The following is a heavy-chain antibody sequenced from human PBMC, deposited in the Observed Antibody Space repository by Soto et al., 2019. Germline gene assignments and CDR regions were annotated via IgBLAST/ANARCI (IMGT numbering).Heavy chain of an antibody. V-gene: IGHV3-30*18. CDR3: AKTITTYSGDSRGRGALVDY. CDR2: ISYDGRNS. Sequence: QVQLVESGGGVVQPGGSLRLACAASGFTFSNYGMHWVRQAPGKGLEWVAVISYDGRNSYYADSVQGRFTISRDNSNNTVYLHMNSLRAEDTAIYYCAKTITTYSGDSRGRGALVDYWGQGTLVTVSS. D-gene: IGHD3-22*01. CDR1: GFTFSNYG. J-gene: IGHJ4*02.